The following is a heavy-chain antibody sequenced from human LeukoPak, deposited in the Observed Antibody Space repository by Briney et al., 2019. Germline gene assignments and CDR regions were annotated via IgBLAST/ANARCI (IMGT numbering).Heavy chain of an antibody. J-gene: IGHJ4*02. CDR3: ARGGGSTTQQWPVPFDY. CDR2: VIPILGIA. CDR1: GYTFTSYG. Sequence: SVKVSCKASGYTFTSYGISWVRQAPGQGLEWMGRVIPILGIANYAQKFQGRVTITADKSTSTAYMELSSLRSEDTAVYYCARGGGSTTQQWPVPFDYWGQGTLVTVSS. V-gene: IGHV1-69*04. D-gene: IGHD6-19*01.